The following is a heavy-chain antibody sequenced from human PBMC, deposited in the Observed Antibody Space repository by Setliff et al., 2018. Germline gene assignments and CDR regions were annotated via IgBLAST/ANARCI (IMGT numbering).Heavy chain of an antibody. V-gene: IGHV1-18*01. CDR2: ISAYNGNT. CDR1: GYTFTSYA. D-gene: IGHD6-19*01. CDR3: ARVSGWYYFDY. J-gene: IGHJ4*02. Sequence: ASVKVSCKASGYTFTSYAFSWARQAPGQGLEWMGWISAYNGNTNYAQKFQGRVTMTTDTSTSTAYMELRSLRSDDTAVYYCARVSGWYYFDYWGQGTLVTVSS.